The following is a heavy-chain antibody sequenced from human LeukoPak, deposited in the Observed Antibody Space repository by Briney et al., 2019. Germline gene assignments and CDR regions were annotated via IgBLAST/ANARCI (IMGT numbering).Heavy chain of an antibody. Sequence: GASVKVSCKASGYTFTSYAISWVRQAHGQGLEWQGWISTYNGNTNYAQKLQGRLTLTTDTSANTAYMELRSLRADDTAVYFCVRDDYDSFPYYFDFWGQGTLVTVSS. J-gene: IGHJ4*02. D-gene: IGHD3-22*01. CDR1: GYTFTSYA. CDR2: ISTYNGNT. V-gene: IGHV1-18*01. CDR3: VRDDYDSFPYYFDF.